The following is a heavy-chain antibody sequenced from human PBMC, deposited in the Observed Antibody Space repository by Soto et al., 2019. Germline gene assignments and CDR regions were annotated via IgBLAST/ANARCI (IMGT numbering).Heavy chain of an antibody. CDR3: ARGGTVTSYYYYGMDV. Sequence: LGESLKISCKGSGYSFTSYWIGWVRQMPGKGLEWMGIIYPGDSDTRYSPSFQGQVTISADKSISTAYPQWSSLKASDTAMYYCARGGTVTSYYYYGMDVWGQGTTVTVSS. V-gene: IGHV5-51*01. CDR1: GYSFTSYW. D-gene: IGHD4-4*01. CDR2: IYPGDSDT. J-gene: IGHJ6*02.